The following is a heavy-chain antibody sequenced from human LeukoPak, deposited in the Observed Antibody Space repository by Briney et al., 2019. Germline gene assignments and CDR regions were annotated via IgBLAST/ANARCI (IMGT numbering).Heavy chain of an antibody. V-gene: IGHV3-7*01. D-gene: IGHD2-8*02. CDR3: ARDGTGFDY. CDR1: GFTFSRDW. J-gene: IGHJ4*02. CDR2: VKQDGIET. Sequence: GGSLRLSCVASGFTFSRDWMSWVRQAPGKGLEWVASVKQDGIETQYVDSVKGRFTISRDNAKNSVYLQMNGLRVEDTAVYYCARDGTGFDYWGQGTLVTVSS.